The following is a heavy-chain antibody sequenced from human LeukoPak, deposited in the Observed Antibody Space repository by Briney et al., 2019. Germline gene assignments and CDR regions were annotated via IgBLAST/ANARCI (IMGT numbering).Heavy chain of an antibody. Sequence: GSLRLSCTASGFSFSGHWMHWARQLPGKGLVWVSRISPTGSTTSYADSVKGRFSISRDNAKNTVYLQMNNLRAEDTGIYYCARGTSAGGPISPFDFWGQGTVVTVSS. CDR2: ISPTGSTT. J-gene: IGHJ4*02. D-gene: IGHD6-13*01. CDR1: GFSFSGHW. CDR3: ARGTSAGGPISPFDF. V-gene: IGHV3-74*01.